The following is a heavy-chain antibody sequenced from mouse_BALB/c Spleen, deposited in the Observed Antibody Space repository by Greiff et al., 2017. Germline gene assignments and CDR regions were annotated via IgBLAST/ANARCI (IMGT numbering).Heavy chain of an antibody. Sequence: QVQLQQPGAELVMPGASVKMSCKASGYTFTDYWMHWVKQRPGQGLEWIGAIDTSDSYTSYNQKFKGKATLTVDESSSTAYMQLSSLTSEDSAVYYCARERGGAMDYWGQGTSVTVSS. V-gene: IGHV1-69*01. CDR1: GYTFTDYW. J-gene: IGHJ4*01. CDR3: ARERGGAMDY. CDR2: IDTSDSYT.